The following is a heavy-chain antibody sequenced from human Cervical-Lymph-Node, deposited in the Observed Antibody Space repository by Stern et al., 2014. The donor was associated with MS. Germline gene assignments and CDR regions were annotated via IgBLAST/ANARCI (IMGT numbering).Heavy chain of an antibody. Sequence: DQLVESGGGVVLPGESLRLSCEASGFYFSSYAMHWVRQAPGKGLEWVAVISYDASEKYYADSVKGRFTLSRDNSRNTVSLQMSSLRPADTAVYYCVRVAYYDTSGYYYNAFEIWGQGTLVTVSS. V-gene: IGHV3-30*04. J-gene: IGHJ3*02. CDR3: VRVAYYDTSGYYYNAFEI. D-gene: IGHD3-22*01. CDR1: GFYFSSYA. CDR2: ISYDASEK.